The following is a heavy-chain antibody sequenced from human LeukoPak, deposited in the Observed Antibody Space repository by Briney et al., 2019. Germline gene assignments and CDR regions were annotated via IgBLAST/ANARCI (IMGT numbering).Heavy chain of an antibody. D-gene: IGHD5-12*01. V-gene: IGHV1-18*01. CDR3: ARSVATISGYYYMDV. CDR2: ISAYNGNT. CDR1: GHTFTSYG. J-gene: IGHJ6*03. Sequence: ASVKVSCKASGHTFTSYGISWVRQAPGQGLEWMGWISAYNGNTNYAQKLQGRVTMTTDTSTSTAYMELRSLRSDDTAVYYCARSVATISGYYYMDVWGKGTTGTVSS.